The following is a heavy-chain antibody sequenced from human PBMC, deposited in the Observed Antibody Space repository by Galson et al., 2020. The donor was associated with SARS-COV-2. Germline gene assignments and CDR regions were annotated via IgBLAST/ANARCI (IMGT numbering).Heavy chain of an antibody. J-gene: IGHJ4*02. Sequence: SLKIPCAASGFTFSDHYMDWVRQAPGKGLEWVARTRDKGNSYTTEYAASVKGRFVISRDEAENSMHLQMNSLKTEDTAVYYCVRTAAPGRYHFDYWGQGTLVTVSS. CDR1: GFTFSDHY. V-gene: IGHV3-72*01. D-gene: IGHD6-13*01. CDR3: VRTAAPGRYHFDY. CDR2: TRDKGNSYTT.